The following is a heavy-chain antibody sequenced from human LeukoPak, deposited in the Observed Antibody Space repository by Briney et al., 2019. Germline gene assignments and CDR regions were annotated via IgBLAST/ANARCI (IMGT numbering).Heavy chain of an antibody. J-gene: IGHJ6*03. D-gene: IGHD6-13*01. Sequence: ASVKVSYKASGYTFTSYGISWVRQAPGQGLEWMGWISAYNGNTNYAQKLQGRVTMTTDTSTSTAYMELRSLRSDDTAVYYCAREGIAAAVDYYYYMDVWGKGTTVTVSS. CDR3: AREGIAAAVDYYYYMDV. V-gene: IGHV1-18*01. CDR2: ISAYNGNT. CDR1: GYTFTSYG.